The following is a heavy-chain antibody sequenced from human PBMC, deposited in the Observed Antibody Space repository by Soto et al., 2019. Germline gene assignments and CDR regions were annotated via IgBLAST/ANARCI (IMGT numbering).Heavy chain of an antibody. CDR2: MTGDGRTT. J-gene: IGHJ4*02. V-gene: IGHV3-74*03. CDR1: GFTFGDYW. CDR3: ATAEVDY. Sequence: GGSLRLSCAASGFTFGDYWMYWARQPPGKGPEWVSRMTGDGRTTQYADSVKGRFTASRDNAKSTLYLQMNSLRAEDTAVYYCATAEVDYWGPGTLVTVSS.